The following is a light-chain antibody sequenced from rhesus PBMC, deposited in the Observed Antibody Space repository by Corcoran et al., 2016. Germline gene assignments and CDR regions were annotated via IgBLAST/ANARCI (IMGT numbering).Light chain of an antibody. J-gene: IGKJ1*01. CDR3: QQYSNWPRT. CDR2: GAS. V-gene: IGKV3-42*03. CDR1: QSVSSS. Sequence: EIVLTQSPATLSLSPGERATLSCRASQSVSSSLAWYQQKPGQAPRPLIYGASSRATGIPDRFSCSGSGTDFTLTISSLEPENFAVYYCQQYSNWPRTFGQGTKVEIK.